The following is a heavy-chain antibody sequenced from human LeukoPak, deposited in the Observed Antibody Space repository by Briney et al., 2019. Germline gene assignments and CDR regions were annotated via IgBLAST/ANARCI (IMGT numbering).Heavy chain of an antibody. V-gene: IGHV1-69*04. Sequence: SVKVSCKASGGTFSSYAISWVRQAPGQGLEWMGRIIPILGIANYAQKFQGRVTITADKSTSTAYMELSSLRSEDTAVYYCARDRKYQLVFDYWGQGTLVTVSS. CDR3: ARDRKYQLVFDY. D-gene: IGHD2-2*01. J-gene: IGHJ4*02. CDR1: GGTFSSYA. CDR2: IIPILGIA.